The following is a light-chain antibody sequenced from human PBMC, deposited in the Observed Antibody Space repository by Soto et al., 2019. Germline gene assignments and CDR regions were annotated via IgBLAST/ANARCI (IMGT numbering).Light chain of an antibody. J-gene: IGLJ1*01. CDR3: SSYTSRSTLV. CDR2: EVS. Sequence: QSALTQPASVSGSPGQSITISCTGTSSDVGGYNYVSWYQQHPGKAPKLMIYEVSNRPSGVSNRFSGSKSGNTASLSISVLQAEDKADYYCSSYTSRSTLVFGTGTKLTVL. CDR1: SSDVGGYNY. V-gene: IGLV2-14*01.